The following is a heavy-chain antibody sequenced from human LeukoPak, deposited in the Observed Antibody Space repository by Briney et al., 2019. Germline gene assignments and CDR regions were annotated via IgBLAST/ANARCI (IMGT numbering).Heavy chain of an antibody. Sequence: GASVKVSCKASGYTFTSYGISWVRQAPGQGLEWMGWISAYNGNTNYAQKLQGRVTMTTDTSTSTANMELRSLRSDDTAVYYCARDRTLWLQLPDCWVQGTLITVSS. J-gene: IGHJ4*02. D-gene: IGHD5-24*01. V-gene: IGHV1-18*01. CDR2: ISAYNGNT. CDR3: ARDRTLWLQLPDC. CDR1: GYTFTSYG.